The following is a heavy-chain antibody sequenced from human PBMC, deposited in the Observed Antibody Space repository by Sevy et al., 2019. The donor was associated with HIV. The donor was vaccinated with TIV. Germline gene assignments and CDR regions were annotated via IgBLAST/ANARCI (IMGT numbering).Heavy chain of an antibody. CDR3: ARDHEKLSYYYYGMDV. J-gene: IGHJ6*02. Sequence: GGSLRLSCTASGFTLSSHSMHWVRQPPGKGLEWVAVISYDGSKKYYADSVKGRFTISRDNSKNTLSLQMNSLRAEDTAVYYCARDHEKLSYYYYGMDVWGQGTTVTVSS. CDR1: GFTLSSHS. V-gene: IGHV3-30*04. CDR2: ISYDGSKK.